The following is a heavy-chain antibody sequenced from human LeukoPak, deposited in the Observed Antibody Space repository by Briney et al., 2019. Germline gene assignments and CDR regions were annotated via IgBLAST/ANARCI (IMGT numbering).Heavy chain of an antibody. CDR2: IYYSGST. J-gene: IGHJ6*02. V-gene: IGHV4-39*07. Sequence: SETLSLTCTVSGGSISSSSYYWGWIRQPPGRGLEWIGSIYYSGSTYYNPSLKSRVTISVDTSKNQFSLKLSSVTAADTAVYYCARDHHPDYDILTLGGPYYGMDVWGQGTTVTVSS. D-gene: IGHD3-9*01. CDR1: GGSISSSSYY. CDR3: ARDHHPDYDILTLGGPYYGMDV.